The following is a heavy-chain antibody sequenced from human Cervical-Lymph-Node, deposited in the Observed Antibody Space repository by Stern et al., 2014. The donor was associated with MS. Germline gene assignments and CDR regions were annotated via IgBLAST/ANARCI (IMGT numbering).Heavy chain of an antibody. CDR2: ISYDGSDK. CDR1: GFTFSYHA. J-gene: IGHJ4*02. V-gene: IGHV3-30*01. CDR3: ARGGAVTTSDYYLDY. D-gene: IGHD4-17*01. Sequence: VKLVASGGGVVQPGRSLRLSCAASGFTFSYHAMHWVRQAPGKGLEWVALISYDGSDKNDADSVKGRFTISRDNSRNTLYLQMNSLRVDDTAVYYCARGGAVTTSDYYLDYWGQGILVTVSS.